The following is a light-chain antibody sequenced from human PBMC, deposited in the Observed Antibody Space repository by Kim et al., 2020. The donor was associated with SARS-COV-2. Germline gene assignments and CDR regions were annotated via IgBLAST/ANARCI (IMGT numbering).Light chain of an antibody. V-gene: IGKV3-15*01. CDR3: QQYNNWPPWT. CDR2: GAS. J-gene: IGKJ1*01. CDR1: QSGSSS. Sequence: SPGERATLSRRASQSGSSSLACYQQKPGQEPRLLIYGASTSATGIPARCSGSGSGTEFTLTISSLQSEDFAVYYCQQYNNWPPWTFGQGTKVDIK.